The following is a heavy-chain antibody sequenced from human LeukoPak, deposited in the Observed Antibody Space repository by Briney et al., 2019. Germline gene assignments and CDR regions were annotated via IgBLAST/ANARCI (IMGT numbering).Heavy chain of an antibody. Sequence: GGSLRLSCAASGFTFSNYAMNWVRQAPGKGLEWASAIIVGGGSTYYADSVKGRFTISRDNSKNTLYLQMNSLRAEDTAVYYCAKDFAINSGPGSHTFDYWGQGTLVTVSS. CDR2: IIVGGGST. V-gene: IGHV3-23*01. CDR1: GFTFSNYA. J-gene: IGHJ4*02. CDR3: AKDFAINSGPGSHTFDY. D-gene: IGHD3-10*01.